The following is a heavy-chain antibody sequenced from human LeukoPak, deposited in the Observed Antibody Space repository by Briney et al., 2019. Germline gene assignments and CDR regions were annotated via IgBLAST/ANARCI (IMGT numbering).Heavy chain of an antibody. CDR1: GFTFSSYA. J-gene: IGHJ4*02. V-gene: IGHV3-23*01. CDR3: ATSTPLIVATQYLDY. D-gene: IGHD5-12*01. CDR2: ISGSGGST. Sequence: GGSLRLSCAASGFTFSSYAMSWVRQAPGKGLERVSAISGSGGSTYYADSVKGRFTISRDNSKNTLYLQMNSLRAEDTAVYYCATSTPLIVATQYLDYWGQGTLVTVSS.